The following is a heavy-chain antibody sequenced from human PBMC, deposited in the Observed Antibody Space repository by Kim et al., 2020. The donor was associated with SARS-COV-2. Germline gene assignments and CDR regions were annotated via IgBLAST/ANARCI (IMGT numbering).Heavy chain of an antibody. J-gene: IGHJ3*02. Sequence: AESVKGPLTISRDNSKNALYLQMNRLRAEDTAVYYCAREAPPFFRLLDIWGQGTMVTVSS. V-gene: IGHV3-33*01. CDR3: AREAPPFFRLLDI.